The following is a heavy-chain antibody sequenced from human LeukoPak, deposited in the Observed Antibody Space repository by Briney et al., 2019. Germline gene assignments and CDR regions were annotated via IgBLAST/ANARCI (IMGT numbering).Heavy chain of an antibody. J-gene: IGHJ4*02. D-gene: IGHD6-6*01. CDR2: INHSGST. CDR1: GGSFSGYY. CDR3: ARRGAAPRYYFDY. Sequence: PSETLSLTCAVYGGSFSGYYWSWIRQPPGKGLEWIGEINHSGSTNYNPSLKSRVTISVDRSKNQFSLKLSSVTAADTAVYYCARRGAAPRYYFDYWGQGTLVTVSS. V-gene: IGHV4-34*01.